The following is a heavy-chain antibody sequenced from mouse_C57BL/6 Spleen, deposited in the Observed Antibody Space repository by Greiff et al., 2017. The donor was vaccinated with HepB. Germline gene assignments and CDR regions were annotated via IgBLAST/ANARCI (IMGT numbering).Heavy chain of an antibody. CDR1: GFTFSDYG. V-gene: IGHV5-17*01. Sequence: DVMLVESGGGLVKPGGSLKLSCAASGFTFSDYGMHWVRQAPEKGLEWVAYISSGSSTIYYADTVKGRFTISRDNAKNTLFLQMTSLRSEDTAMYYCAKLLSAHWGQGTLVTVSA. CDR2: ISSGSSTI. D-gene: IGHD2-1*01. CDR3: AKLLSAH. J-gene: IGHJ3*01.